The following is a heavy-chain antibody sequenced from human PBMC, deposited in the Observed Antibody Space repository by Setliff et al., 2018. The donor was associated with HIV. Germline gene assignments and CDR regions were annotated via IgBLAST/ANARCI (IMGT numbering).Heavy chain of an antibody. V-gene: IGHV1-24*01. J-gene: IGHJ4*02. CDR2: FDPEDNKI. CDR1: GYTVTELS. CDR3: ATRIRDGHRGYGYFDF. D-gene: IGHD5-12*01. Sequence: EASVKVSCKVSGYTVTELSINWVRQAPGKGPEWMGGFDPEDNKIVYAQKFQGRVTTTEDTSTDTAYMELSSLRPEDTAVYYCATRIRDGHRGYGYFDFWGQGTLVTVS.